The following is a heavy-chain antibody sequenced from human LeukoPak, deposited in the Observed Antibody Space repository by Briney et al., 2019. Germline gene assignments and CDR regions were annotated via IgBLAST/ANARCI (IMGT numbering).Heavy chain of an antibody. D-gene: IGHD2-21*02. CDR2: IHSTSGST. J-gene: IGHJ4*02. CDR1: GFTFSNYH. CDR3: SRVVQDVTGADY. V-gene: IGHV3-48*04. Sequence: PGGSLRLSCAASGFTFSNYHMNWVRQAPGKGLEWLSYIHSTSGSTHYADSVKGRFTISRDNAKNSLYLQMNSLRAEDTAVYYCSRVVQDVTGADYWGQGALVIVSS.